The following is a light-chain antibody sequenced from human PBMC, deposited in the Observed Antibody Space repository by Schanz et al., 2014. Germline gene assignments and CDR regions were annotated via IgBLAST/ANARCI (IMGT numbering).Light chain of an antibody. CDR3: QQYGISPYT. V-gene: IGKV3-11*01. CDR1: QSVGNY. CDR2: DAS. J-gene: IGKJ3*01. Sequence: DIVLTQSPASLSLSPGDTATLSCRASQSVGNYLAWYQQKPGQAPRILMYDASRRAAGIPGRFSGSGSGTDFTLTISSLEPEDFAVYYCQQYGISPYTFGPGTKVDIK.